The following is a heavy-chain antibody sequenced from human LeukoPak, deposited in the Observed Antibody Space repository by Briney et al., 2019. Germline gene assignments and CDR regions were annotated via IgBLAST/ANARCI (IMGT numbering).Heavy chain of an antibody. J-gene: IGHJ4*02. CDR2: VYYGGTT. CDR1: GDSVSSSSHY. CDR3: ARGVAAAYFDY. Sequence: KPSETLSLTCTVSGDSVSSSSHYWVWIRQPPGKGLEWIGSVYYGGTTYNAPSFTGRVTVSVDMSMNQFSLKLNSVTAADTAVYYCARGVAAAYFDYWGQGTLVTVSS. D-gene: IGHD6-13*01. V-gene: IGHV4-39*07.